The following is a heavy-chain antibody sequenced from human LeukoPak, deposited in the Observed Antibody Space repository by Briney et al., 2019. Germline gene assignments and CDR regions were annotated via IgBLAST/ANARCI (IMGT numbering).Heavy chain of an antibody. CDR3: ARPYCSSNRCYYNDY. V-gene: IGHV3-21*01. CDR1: GFTFSSYS. CDR2: ISSSSTYI. Sequence: GGSLRLSCAASGFTFSSYSINWVRQAPGKGLEWVSSISSSSTYIYYADSVKGRFTISRDNAKNSLYLQMNSLRAEDTAVYYCARPYCSSNRCYYNDYWGQGTLVTVSS. D-gene: IGHD2-2*01. J-gene: IGHJ4*02.